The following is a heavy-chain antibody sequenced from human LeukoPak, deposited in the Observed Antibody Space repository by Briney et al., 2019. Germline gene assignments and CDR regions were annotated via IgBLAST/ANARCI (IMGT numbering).Heavy chain of an antibody. CDR1: GFTFSSYN. CDR3: ARGANYYDSSGSMGY. J-gene: IGHJ4*02. Sequence: PGGSLRLSCAASGFTFSSYNINWVRQAPGKGLEWVSSISSSSRYIYYADSVKGRFTISRDNAKNSLYLQMNSLRAEDTAVYYCARGANYYDSSGSMGYWGQGTLVTVSS. V-gene: IGHV3-21*01. CDR2: ISSSSRYI. D-gene: IGHD3-22*01.